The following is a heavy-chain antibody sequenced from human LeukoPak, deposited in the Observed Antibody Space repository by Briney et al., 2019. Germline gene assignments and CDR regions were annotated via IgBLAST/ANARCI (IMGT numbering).Heavy chain of an antibody. V-gene: IGHV4-34*01. CDR2: INHGGST. J-gene: IGHJ4*02. CDR3: ARGRISDY. CDR1: GGSFSGYY. Sequence: PSETLSLTCAVYGGSFSGYYWSWIRQPPGKGLEWIGEINHGGSTNYNPSLKSRVTISVDTSKNQFSLKLSSVTAADTAVYYCARGRISDYWGQGTLVTVSS.